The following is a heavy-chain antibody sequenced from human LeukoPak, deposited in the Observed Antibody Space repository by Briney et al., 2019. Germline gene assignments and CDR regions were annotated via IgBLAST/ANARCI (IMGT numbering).Heavy chain of an antibody. V-gene: IGHV1-58*02. CDR1: GFTFTSSA. CDR2: IVVGSDNT. CDR3: ARLQGNAFDI. Sequence: SVKVSCKASGFTFTSSAMQWVRQARGQRLEWIGWIVVGSDNTNYAQKFQERVTITRDMSTSTAYMELSSLTSEDTAVYYCARLQGNAFDIWGQGTMVTVSS. J-gene: IGHJ3*02.